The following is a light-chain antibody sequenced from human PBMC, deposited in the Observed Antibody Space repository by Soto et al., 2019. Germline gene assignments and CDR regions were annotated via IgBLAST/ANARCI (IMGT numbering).Light chain of an antibody. CDR2: WAS. CDR3: QQYYGSPLT. Sequence: DIVMTQSPDSLAVSLGERATINCKSSQSVLSSSNNKNYLAWYQQKPGQPPNLLISWASTRESGVPDRFSGSGSGTDFTLTISSLQAEDVAVYYCQQYYGSPLTFGGGTKVEIK. CDR1: QSVLSSSNNKNY. V-gene: IGKV4-1*01. J-gene: IGKJ4*01.